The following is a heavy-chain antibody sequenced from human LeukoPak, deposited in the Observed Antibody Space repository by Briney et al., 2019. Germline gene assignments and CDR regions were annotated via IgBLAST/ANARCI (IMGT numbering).Heavy chain of an antibody. V-gene: IGHV3-30*03. J-gene: IGHJ4*02. Sequence: GGSLRLSCAASGFTFSNYGMHWVRQAPGKGLEWVAVISYDGSNKYYAESVKGRFTISRDNSKNTLYLQMNSLRAEDTAVFYCGKVSEFKITFGGVIDGGRGTPVTVP. CDR1: GFTFSNYG. CDR2: ISYDGSNK. D-gene: IGHD3-16*02. CDR3: GKVSEFKITFGGVID.